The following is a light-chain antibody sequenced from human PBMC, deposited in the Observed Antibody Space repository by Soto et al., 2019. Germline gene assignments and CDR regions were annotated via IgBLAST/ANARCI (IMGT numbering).Light chain of an antibody. CDR1: HSVGRSF. V-gene: IGKV3-20*01. Sequence: EIVLTQSPGTLSLSPGESATLSCRAGHSVGRSFLAWYQQKPGQAPRLLIYGTTNRAAGIPDRFSGSGSGTDFTLTISGLEPEDFAVYYCHQFDSSLTFGQGTRVEIK. J-gene: IGKJ1*01. CDR2: GTT. CDR3: HQFDSSLT.